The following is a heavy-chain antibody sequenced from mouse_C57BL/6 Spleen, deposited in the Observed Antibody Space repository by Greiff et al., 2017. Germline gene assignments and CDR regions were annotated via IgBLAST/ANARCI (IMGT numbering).Heavy chain of an antibody. Sequence: QVQLQQPGTELVKPGASVKLSCKASGYTFTSYWMHWVKQRPGQGLEWIGNINPSNGGTNYNEKFKSKATLTVDKSSSTAYMQLSSLTSEDSAVYYSARGSYYSKGFYAMDYWGQGTSVTVSS. CDR1: GYTFTSYW. CDR3: ARGSYYSKGFYAMDY. V-gene: IGHV1-53*01. CDR2: INPSNGGT. J-gene: IGHJ4*01. D-gene: IGHD2-5*01.